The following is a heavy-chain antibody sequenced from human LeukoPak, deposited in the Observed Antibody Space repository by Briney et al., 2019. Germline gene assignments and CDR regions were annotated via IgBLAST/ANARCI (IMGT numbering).Heavy chain of an antibody. J-gene: IGHJ4*02. D-gene: IGHD3-16*01. CDR1: GFTFSSYG. CDR2: ITATGSRT. V-gene: IGHV3-23*01. CDR3: ATSMGGGNIDY. Sequence: SGGSLRLSCAASGFTFSSYGMHWVRQAPGKGLEWVSGITATGSRTYYADSVKGRFTISRDSSKNTLYLQLNSLRADDTAVYYCATSMGGGNIDYWGQGALVTVSS.